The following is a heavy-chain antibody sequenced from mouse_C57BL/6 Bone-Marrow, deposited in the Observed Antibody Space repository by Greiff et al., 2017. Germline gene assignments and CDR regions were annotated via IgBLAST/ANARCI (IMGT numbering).Heavy chain of an antibody. CDR2: IYPRSGNT. CDR3: ARSYYYGSSYVFDY. J-gene: IGHJ2*01. CDR1: GYTFTSYG. Sequence: QVQLQQSGAELARPGASVKLSCKASGYTFTSYGISWVKQRTGQGLEWIGEIYPRSGNTYYNEKFKGKATLTADKSSSTAYMELRSLTSEDSAVYFCARSYYYGSSYVFDYWGQGTTLTVSS. V-gene: IGHV1-81*01. D-gene: IGHD1-1*01.